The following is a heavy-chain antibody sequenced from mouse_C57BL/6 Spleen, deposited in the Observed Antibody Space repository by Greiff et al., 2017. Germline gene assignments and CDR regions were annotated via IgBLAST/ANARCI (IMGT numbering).Heavy chain of an antibody. D-gene: IGHD1-1*01. Sequence: QVQLQQPGAELVKPGASVKMSCKASGYTFTSYWITWVKQRPGQGLEWIGDIYPGSGSTNYNEKFKSKATLTVDTSSSTAYMQLSRLTSEDSAVYYCARVTTVVTTRGYYAMDYWGQGTSVTVSS. V-gene: IGHV1-55*01. CDR1: GYTFTSYW. J-gene: IGHJ4*01. CDR3: ARVTTVVTTRGYYAMDY. CDR2: IYPGSGST.